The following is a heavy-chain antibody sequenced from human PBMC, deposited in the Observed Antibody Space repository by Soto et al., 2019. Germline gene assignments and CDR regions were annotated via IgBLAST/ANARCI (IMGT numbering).Heavy chain of an antibody. CDR3: ARTWDSSGWSPGEYYFDY. D-gene: IGHD6-19*01. V-gene: IGHV1-69*13. Sequence: GASVKVSCKASGGTFSSYAISWVRQAPGQGLEWMGGIIPIFGTADYAQKFQGRVTITADESTSTAYMELSSLRSEDTAVYYCARTWDSSGWSPGEYYFDYWGQGTLVTVSS. CDR2: IIPIFGTA. CDR1: GGTFSSYA. J-gene: IGHJ4*02.